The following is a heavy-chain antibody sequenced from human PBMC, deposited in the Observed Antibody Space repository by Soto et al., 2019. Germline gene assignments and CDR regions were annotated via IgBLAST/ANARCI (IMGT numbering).Heavy chain of an antibody. D-gene: IGHD4-4*01. CDR3: ARVVMTTVTASYYYGMDV. V-gene: IGHV1-69*18. Sequence: QVQLVQSGAEVTKPGSSVTVSCKASGGTFSSYAIIWVRQAPGQGLEWMGRIIPFMGTANYAQKFQGRVTITADECTSTAYMELTSLRSEATAVYYCARVVMTTVTASYYYGMDVWGQGTTVTVSS. J-gene: IGHJ6*02. CDR1: GGTFSSYA. CDR2: IIPFMGTA.